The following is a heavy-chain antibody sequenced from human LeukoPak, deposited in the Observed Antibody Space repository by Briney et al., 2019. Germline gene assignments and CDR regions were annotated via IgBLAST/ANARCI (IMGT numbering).Heavy chain of an antibody. D-gene: IGHD5-18*01. V-gene: IGHV5-51*01. J-gene: IGHJ5*02. CDR3: ARKNPTALRNNWFDP. CDR2: INPGGSHI. CDR1: GYSFTNYW. Sequence: PGESLKISCKGSGYSFTNYWIAWVRQMPGKGLEWMGAINPGGSHIRYSPSFQGQVTISPDKSISTAYLQWSSLKASDTAIYYCARKNPTALRNNWFDPWGQGTLVTVSS.